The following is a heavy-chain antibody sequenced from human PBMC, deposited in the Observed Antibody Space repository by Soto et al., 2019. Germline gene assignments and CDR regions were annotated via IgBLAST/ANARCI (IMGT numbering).Heavy chain of an antibody. V-gene: IGHV4-34*01. D-gene: IGHD3-10*01. Sequence: QVQLQQWGAGLLKPSETLSLTCAVYGGSFSGYQWSWIRQTPGKGLEWIGEINDSGNINYNPSLKSRVSIFVDTAKKQISLKLSSVTAADTAVYYCARGLILWFGELSRRGGYYYYMHVWGKGTTVTVSS. CDR3: ARGLILWFGELSRRGGYYYYMHV. J-gene: IGHJ6*03. CDR2: INDSGNI. CDR1: GGSFSGYQ.